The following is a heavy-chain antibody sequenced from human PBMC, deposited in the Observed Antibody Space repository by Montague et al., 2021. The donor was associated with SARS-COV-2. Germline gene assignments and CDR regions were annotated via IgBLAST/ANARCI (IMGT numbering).Heavy chain of an antibody. CDR1: GGSISSGSYY. D-gene: IGHD6-25*01. J-gene: IGHJ4*02. V-gene: IGHV4-39*01. CDR3: ARRLGGSGWLDY. Sequence: SETLSLTCTVAGGSISSGSYYWGWIRQPPGKGLEWIGNIHSSGSTYYKSRDTISVDTSKNQFSLKVTSVTAADTAVYYCARRLGGSGWLDYWGQGTLVTVSS. CDR2: IHSSGST.